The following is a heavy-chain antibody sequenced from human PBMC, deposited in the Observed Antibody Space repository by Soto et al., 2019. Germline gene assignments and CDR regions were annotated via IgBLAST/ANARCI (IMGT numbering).Heavy chain of an antibody. CDR1: GGSISSYY. Sequence: SETLSLTCTVSGGSISSYYWSWIRQPPGKGLEWIGYIYYSGSTNYNPSLKSRVTISVDTSKNQFSLKLSSVTAADTAVYYCAILTVVKLDSYIVYWYQGTLGTGS. V-gene: IGHV4-59*01. CDR2: IYYSGST. D-gene: IGHD3-22*01. CDR3: AILTVVKLDSYIVY. J-gene: IGHJ4*03.